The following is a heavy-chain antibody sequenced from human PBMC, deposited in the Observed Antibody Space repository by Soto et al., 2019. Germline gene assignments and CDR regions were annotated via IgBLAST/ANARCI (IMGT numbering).Heavy chain of an antibody. CDR3: ARGSGITIFGVVTPNWFDP. J-gene: IGHJ5*02. CDR2: MNPNSGNT. CDR1: GYTSTSYD. D-gene: IGHD3-3*01. Sequence: ASVKVSCKASGYTSTSYDINWVRQATGQGLDCMGWMNPNSGNTGYAQKFQGRVTMTRNTSISTAYMELSSLRSEDTAVYYCARGSGITIFGVVTPNWFDPWGQGTLVTVSS. V-gene: IGHV1-8*01.